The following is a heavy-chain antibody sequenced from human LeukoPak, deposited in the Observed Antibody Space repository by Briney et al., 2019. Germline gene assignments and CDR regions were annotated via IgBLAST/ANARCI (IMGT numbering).Heavy chain of an antibody. V-gene: IGHV3-7*01. CDR1: GFTFTSYW. Sequence: GGSLRLSCAVSGFTFTSYWISWVRQAPGKGLEWVANINEDGSYKFHADSVKGRLTISRDNAKNSLYLQMNSLRADDTAVYYCARDATRGGDNDYWGQGTRVIVSS. CDR2: INEDGSYK. J-gene: IGHJ4*02. D-gene: IGHD2-21*02. CDR3: ARDATRGGDNDY.